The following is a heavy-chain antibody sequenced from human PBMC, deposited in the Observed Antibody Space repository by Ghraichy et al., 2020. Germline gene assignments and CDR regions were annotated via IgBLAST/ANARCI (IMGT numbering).Heavy chain of an antibody. CDR2: INSDGGRT. J-gene: IGHJ6*02. V-gene: IGHV3-74*01. D-gene: IGHD2-21*01. Sequence: GESLNISCVASGFTLSGYWLYWVRQVPGKGLVWVSLINSDGGRTRYADAVKGRFTIVRDNAKNTVYLQMNNLRAEDTAVYFCARGEVVINDHYNYYGLDVWGQGTKVTVFS. CDR1: GFTLSGYW. CDR3: ARGEVVINDHYNYYGLDV.